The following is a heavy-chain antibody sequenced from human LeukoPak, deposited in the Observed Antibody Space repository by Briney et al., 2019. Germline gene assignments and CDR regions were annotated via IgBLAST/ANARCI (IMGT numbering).Heavy chain of an antibody. CDR1: GGSISSDGYS. Sequence: PSQTLSLTCAVSGGSISSDGYSWSWIRQPPGKGLEWIGYIYHSGSTYYNPSLKSRVTISVDRSKNQFSLKLSSVTAADTAVYYCASGVSNYYDSSGYDYWGQGTLVTVSS. V-gene: IGHV4-30-2*01. D-gene: IGHD3-22*01. CDR3: ASGVSNYYDSSGYDY. CDR2: IYHSGST. J-gene: IGHJ4*02.